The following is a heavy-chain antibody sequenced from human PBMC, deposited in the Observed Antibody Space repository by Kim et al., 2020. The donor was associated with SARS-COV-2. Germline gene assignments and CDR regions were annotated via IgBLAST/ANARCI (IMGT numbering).Heavy chain of an antibody. CDR2: IYYSGST. J-gene: IGHJ6*02. CDR3: ARHGEGSGWYAVTYYYGMXX. Sequence: SETLSLTCTVSGGSISSSSYYWGWIRQPPGKGLEWIGSIYYSGSTYYNPSLKSRVPISVDTSKNQFPLKLSPVTAADTAVYYCARHGEGSGWYAVTYYYGMXXWGQGTXXTVSS. D-gene: IGHD6-19*01. CDR1: GGSISSSSYY. V-gene: IGHV4-39*01.